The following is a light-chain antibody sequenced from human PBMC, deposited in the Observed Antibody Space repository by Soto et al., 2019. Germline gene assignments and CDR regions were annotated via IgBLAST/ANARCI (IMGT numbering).Light chain of an antibody. V-gene: IGLV2-14*01. CDR1: SPDVGGYNY. J-gene: IGLJ1*01. Sequence: QSALTQPASVSGSPGQAITISCTGTSPDVGGYNYVSWYQQHPGKAPKVLIYDVSNRPSGVSNRFSGSKSGNTASLTISGLQAEDEADYYCSSYASSITLYVFGTGTKLTVL. CDR3: SSYASSITLYV. CDR2: DVS.